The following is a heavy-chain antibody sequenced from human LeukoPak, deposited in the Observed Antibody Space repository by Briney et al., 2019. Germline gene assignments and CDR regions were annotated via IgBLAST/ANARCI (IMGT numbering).Heavy chain of an antibody. J-gene: IGHJ6*03. V-gene: IGHV4-4*07. CDR3: ARDRGYCSSTSCYKGGGYYYYYMDV. CDR1: GGSISSYY. D-gene: IGHD2-2*02. Sequence: SETLSLTCTVSGGSISSYYWSWIRQPAGKGLEWIGRIYTSGSTNYNPSLKSRVTMSVDTSKNQFSLKLSSVTAADTAVYYCARDRGYCSSTSCYKGGGYYYYYMDVWGKGTTVTVSS. CDR2: IYTSGST.